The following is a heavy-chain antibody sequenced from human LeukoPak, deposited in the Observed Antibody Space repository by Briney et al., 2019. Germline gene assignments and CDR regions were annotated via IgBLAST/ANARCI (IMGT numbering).Heavy chain of an antibody. CDR1: GYTFTSYA. CDR3: AREGLRYFDWFPRPDYYYYGMDV. Sequence: ASVTVSCTASGYTFTSYAIHWVRQAPGQRLEWMGWINAGNGNTKYSQKFQGRVTITRDTSASTAYMELSSLRSEDTAVYYCAREGLRYFDWFPRPDYYYYGMDVWGQGTTVTVSS. J-gene: IGHJ6*02. CDR2: INAGNGNT. V-gene: IGHV1-3*01. D-gene: IGHD3-9*01.